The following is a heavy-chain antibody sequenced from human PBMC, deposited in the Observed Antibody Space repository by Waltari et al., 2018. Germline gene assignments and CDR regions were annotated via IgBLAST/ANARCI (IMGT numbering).Heavy chain of an antibody. J-gene: IGHJ5*02. CDR1: GGSISSGSYY. CDR2: IYPRGSP. Sequence: QVQLQESGPGLVKPSQTLSLTCTVSGGSISSGSYYWSWIRQPAGKGLEWLGRIYPRGSPNHNPSLKRRVTISVDTSKNQFSLKLSSVTAADTAVYYCARDCRYCSGGSCYRWFDPWGQGTLVTVSS. D-gene: IGHD2-15*01. CDR3: ARDCRYCSGGSCYRWFDP. V-gene: IGHV4-61*02.